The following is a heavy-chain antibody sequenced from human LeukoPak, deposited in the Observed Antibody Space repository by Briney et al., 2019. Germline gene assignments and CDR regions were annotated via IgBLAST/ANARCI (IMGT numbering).Heavy chain of an antibody. V-gene: IGHV4-59*01. D-gene: IGHD3-10*01. CDR1: GGSISSYY. CDR2: IYYSGST. CDR3: ARDRVSYYGSGYGEFDP. Sequence: SETLSLTCTVSGGSISSYYWSWIRQPPGKGLEWIGYIYYSGSTNYNPSLKSRVTISVDTSKNQFSLKLSSVTAADTAVYYCARDRVSYYGSGYGEFDPWGQGTLVTVSS. J-gene: IGHJ5*02.